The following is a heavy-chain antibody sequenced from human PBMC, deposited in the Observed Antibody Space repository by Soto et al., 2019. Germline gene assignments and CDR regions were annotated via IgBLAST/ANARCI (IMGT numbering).Heavy chain of an antibody. D-gene: IGHD6-13*01. Sequence: GASVKVSCKASGYTFTSYYMHWVRQAPGQGLEWMGIINPSGGSTSYALKFQGRVTMTRDTSTSTVYMEMSSLRSEDTAVYYCARRIAAAGMGFDYWGQGTLVTVSS. J-gene: IGHJ4*02. CDR1: GYTFTSYY. V-gene: IGHV1-46*03. CDR3: ARRIAAAGMGFDY. CDR2: INPSGGST.